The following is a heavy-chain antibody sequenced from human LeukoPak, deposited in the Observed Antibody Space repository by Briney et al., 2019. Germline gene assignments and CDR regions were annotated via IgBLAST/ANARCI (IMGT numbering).Heavy chain of an antibody. CDR2: IYYSGST. J-gene: IGHJ6*03. D-gene: IGHD3-3*01. V-gene: IGHV4-61*05. Sequence: PSETLSLTCTVSGYSISSGYYWGWIRQPPGKGLEWIGYIYYSGSTNYNPSLKSRVTISVDTSKNQFSLKLSSVTAADTAVYYCARHYTGGLEYYYYYMDVWGKGTTVTISS. CDR3: ARHYTGGLEYYYYYMDV. CDR1: GYSISSGYY.